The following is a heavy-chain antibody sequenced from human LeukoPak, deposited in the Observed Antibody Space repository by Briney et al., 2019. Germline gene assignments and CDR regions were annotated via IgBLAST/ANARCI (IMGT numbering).Heavy chain of an antibody. J-gene: IGHJ4*02. CDR3: ARDPFSTVVASPIDY. CDR1: GFTFRSWD. V-gene: IGHV3-30*04. D-gene: IGHD4-23*01. CDR2: ISYDGRKK. Sequence: LTGGSLRLSCAASGFTFRSWDMHWVRQALGKGLEWVAFISYDGRKKYYADSVKGRFTISRDNSKNTVSLQMSSLRAEDRAVYFCARDPFSTVVASPIDYWGQGTLVTVSS.